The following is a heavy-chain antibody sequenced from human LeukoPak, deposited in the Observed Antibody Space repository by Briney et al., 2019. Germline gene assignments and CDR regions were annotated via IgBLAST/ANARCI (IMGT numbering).Heavy chain of an antibody. J-gene: IGHJ4*02. Sequence: GGSLRLSCAASGFTFSNYGMSWVRQAPGMRLAWVSAISGSRSSTYYADSVKARFTISRDNSKNTLYLKMNSMRSEETAVYYCAKAAGFMVRGVISDYWGQGTLVTVSS. CDR3: AKAAGFMVRGVISDY. V-gene: IGHV3-23*01. CDR1: GFTFSNYG. D-gene: IGHD3-10*01. CDR2: ISGSRSST.